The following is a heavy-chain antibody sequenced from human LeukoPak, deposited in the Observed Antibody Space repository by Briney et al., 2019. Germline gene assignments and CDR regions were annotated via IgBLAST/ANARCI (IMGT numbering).Heavy chain of an antibody. D-gene: IGHD3-22*01. V-gene: IGHV3-53*01. CDR3: ARCYDSSALMLTY. Sequence: GGSLRLSCAASGFTDSSNYMSWVRQAPGKGLEWVSVIYSGGSTYYADSVKGRFTISRDNSKNTLYLQMNSLRAEDTAVYYCARCYDSSALMLTYWGQGTLVTVSS. CDR1: GFTDSSNY. J-gene: IGHJ4*02. CDR2: IYSGGST.